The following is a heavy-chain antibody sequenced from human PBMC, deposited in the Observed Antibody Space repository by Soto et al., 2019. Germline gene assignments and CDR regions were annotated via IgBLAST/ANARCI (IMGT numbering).Heavy chain of an antibody. V-gene: IGHV4-31*03. CDR2: IYYSGST. D-gene: IGHD1-26*01. Sequence: QVQLQESGPGLVKPSQTLSLTCSVSGGSISSGGYYWSWIRQHPEKGLEWIGYIYYSGSTNYNPSLMSRVIISVDTSSNRFSLALRSVPAADTAIYYGARHSASWQWFDYWGQGTLVTVSS. CDR3: ARHSASWQWFDY. CDR1: GGSISSGGYY. J-gene: IGHJ5*01.